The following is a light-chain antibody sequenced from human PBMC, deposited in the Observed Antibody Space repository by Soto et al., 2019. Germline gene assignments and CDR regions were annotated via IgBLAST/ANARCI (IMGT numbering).Light chain of an antibody. J-gene: IGKJ1*01. CDR1: QTISSW. Sequence: DIQMTQSPSTLSGSVGDRVTITCRASQTISSWLAWYQQKPGKAPKLLIYKASTLKSGVPSRFSGSGSGTEFTLTISSLQAEDVAVYYCQQYYSTPTWTFGQGTKVDIK. CDR3: QQYYSTPTWT. CDR2: KAS. V-gene: IGKV1-5*03.